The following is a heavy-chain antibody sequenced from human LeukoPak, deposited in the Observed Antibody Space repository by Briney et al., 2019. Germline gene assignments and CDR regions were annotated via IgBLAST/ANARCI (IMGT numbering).Heavy chain of an antibody. V-gene: IGHV4-59*08. CDR3: ARGLVAANPGSFDT. J-gene: IGHJ3*02. D-gene: IGHD2-15*01. CDR1: GGSISSYY. Sequence: PSETLSLTCTVSGGSISSYYWNWIRQPPGKGLEWFGYISYSGSTNYNPSLMSRVAMSVDTSNNQVSLRLRSVTAADTAVYYCARGLVAANPGSFDTWGQGTMVTVSS. CDR2: ISYSGST.